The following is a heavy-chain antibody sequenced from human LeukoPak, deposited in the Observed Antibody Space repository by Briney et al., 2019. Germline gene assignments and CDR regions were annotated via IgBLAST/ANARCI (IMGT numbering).Heavy chain of an antibody. D-gene: IGHD3-22*01. CDR1: GYTFTSYD. J-gene: IGHJ4*02. V-gene: IGHV1-8*01. Sequence: ASVTVSCKASGYTFTSYDINWVRQATGQGLEWMGWMNPNSGNTGYAQKFQGRVTMTRNTSISTAYMELSSLRSEDTAVYYCARGSRYYYDSSGYSFDYWGQGTLFTVSS. CDR2: MNPNSGNT. CDR3: ARGSRYYYDSSGYSFDY.